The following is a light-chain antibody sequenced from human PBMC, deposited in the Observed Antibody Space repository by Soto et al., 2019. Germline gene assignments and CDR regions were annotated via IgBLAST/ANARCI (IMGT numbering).Light chain of an antibody. Sequence: DIKMTQSPSSLSASVGDRVTITCRASESISTWLAWYQQKPGKAPKLLIYDASTLESGVPSRFRGSGYGTEFTLTISSLQPDDFATYYCQQYSSYLWTFGQGTKVDIK. CDR3: QQYSSYLWT. J-gene: IGKJ1*01. CDR2: DAS. V-gene: IGKV1-5*01. CDR1: ESISTW.